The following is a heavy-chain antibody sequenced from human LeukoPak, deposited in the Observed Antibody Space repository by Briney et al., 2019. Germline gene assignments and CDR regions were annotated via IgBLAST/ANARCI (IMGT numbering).Heavy chain of an antibody. CDR2: INPSGGST. CDR3: ARIDYYDSSGYYF. D-gene: IGHD3-22*01. V-gene: IGHV1-46*01. J-gene: IGHJ4*02. CDR1: GYTFTSYY. Sequence: ASVKVSCKASGYTFTSYYMHWVRQAPGQGLEWMGIINPSGGSTSYAQKFQGRVTMTTDTSTSTAYMELRSLRSDDTAVYYCARIDYYDSSGYYFWGQGTLVTVSS.